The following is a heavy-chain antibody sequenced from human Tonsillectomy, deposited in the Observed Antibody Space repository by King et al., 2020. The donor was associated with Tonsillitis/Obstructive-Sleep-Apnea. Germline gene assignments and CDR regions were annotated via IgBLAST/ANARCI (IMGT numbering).Heavy chain of an antibody. CDR2: ISGRGDST. V-gene: IGHV3-23*04. CDR1: GFTFSSYA. CDR3: AKDPGSMVRGVTGGLDP. Sequence: VQLVESGGGLVQPGGSLRLSCAASGFTFSSYAMNWVRQAPGKGLEWVSAISGRGDSTYSSDSVKGRFTISRDNSKNTLYLQMNSLRAEDTAVYYCAKDPGSMVRGVTGGLDPWGQGTLVTVSS. J-gene: IGHJ5*02. D-gene: IGHD3-10*01.